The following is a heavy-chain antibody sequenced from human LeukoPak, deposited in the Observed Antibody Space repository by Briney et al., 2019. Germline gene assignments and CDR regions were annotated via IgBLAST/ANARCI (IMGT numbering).Heavy chain of an antibody. CDR1: GYTFTSYA. J-gene: IGHJ4*02. Sequence: ASVKVSCKASGYTFTSYAMHWVRQAPGQRLEWMGWINAGNGNTKYSQKFQGRVTITRDTSASTAYMELSSRRSEDTAVYYCARDEALVAVAGTTLDYWGQGTLVTVSS. CDR2: INAGNGNT. D-gene: IGHD6-19*01. CDR3: ARDEALVAVAGTTLDY. V-gene: IGHV1-3*01.